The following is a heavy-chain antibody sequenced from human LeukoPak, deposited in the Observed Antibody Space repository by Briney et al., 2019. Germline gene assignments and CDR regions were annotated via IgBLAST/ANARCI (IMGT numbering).Heavy chain of an antibody. D-gene: IGHD3-10*01. Sequence: ASVKVSCKVSGYTLTELSMRWVRQAPGEGLEWMGGFDPEDGETIYAQKFQGRVTMTEDTSTDTAYMELSSLRSEDTAVYYCATDYRSGSYFWFDPWGQGTLVTVSS. V-gene: IGHV1-24*01. CDR1: GYTLTELS. J-gene: IGHJ5*02. CDR3: ATDYRSGSYFWFDP. CDR2: FDPEDGET.